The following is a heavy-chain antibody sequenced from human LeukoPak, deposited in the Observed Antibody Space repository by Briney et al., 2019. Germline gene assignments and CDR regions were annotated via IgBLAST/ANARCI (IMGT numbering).Heavy chain of an antibody. V-gene: IGHV1-69*05. D-gene: IGHD3-22*01. CDR1: GGTFSSYA. CDR3: ARDRAYYYDSSTPGGIAFDI. J-gene: IGHJ3*02. CDR2: IIPIFGTA. Sequence: GASVTVSCKASGGTFSSYAISWVRQAPGQGLEWMGGIIPIFGTANYAQKFQGRVTITTDESTSTAYMELSSLRSEDTAVYYCARDRAYYYDSSTPGGIAFDIWGQGTMVTVSS.